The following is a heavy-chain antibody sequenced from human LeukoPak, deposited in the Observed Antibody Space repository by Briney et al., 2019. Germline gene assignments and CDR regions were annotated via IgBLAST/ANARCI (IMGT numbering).Heavy chain of an antibody. Sequence: PSETLSLTCAVSGVPISSNHWSWIRQPPGKGLEWIGYFYDSGSTNYIPSLKSRVTISADTSKNQLSLKLNSVTAADTAVYYCAKGAGRDGYNFRGGQGTLVTVSS. CDR3: AKGAGRDGYNFR. V-gene: IGHV4-59*01. D-gene: IGHD5-24*01. CDR2: FYDSGST. J-gene: IGHJ4*02. CDR1: GVPISSNH.